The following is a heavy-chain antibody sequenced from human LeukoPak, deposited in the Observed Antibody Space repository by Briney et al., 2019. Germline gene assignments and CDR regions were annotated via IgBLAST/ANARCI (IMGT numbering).Heavy chain of an antibody. J-gene: IGHJ4*02. D-gene: IGHD3-3*01. V-gene: IGHV4-34*01. Sequence: MTSETLSLTCAVCGGSFSGYYWSWIRQPPGKGLEWIGEINHSGSTNYNPSLKSRVTISVDTSKNQFSLKLSSVTAADTAVYYCARAPWTTYYDYWGQGTLVTVSS. CDR2: INHSGST. CDR1: GGSFSGYY. CDR3: ARAPWTTYYDY.